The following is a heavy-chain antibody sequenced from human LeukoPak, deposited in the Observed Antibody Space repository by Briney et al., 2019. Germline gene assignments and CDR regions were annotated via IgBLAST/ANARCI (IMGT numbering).Heavy chain of an antibody. V-gene: IGHV3-NL1*01. CDR1: RFTFSNHG. CDR2: IYSGGST. D-gene: IGHD5-24*01. CDR3: ARDRGRDGYNTNWFDP. Sequence: GGSLRLSCAASRFTFSNHGMHWVRQAPGKGLEWVSVIYSGGSTYYADSVKGRFTISRDNSKNTLYLQMNSLRAEDTAVYYCARDRGRDGYNTNWFDPWGQGTLVTVSS. J-gene: IGHJ5*02.